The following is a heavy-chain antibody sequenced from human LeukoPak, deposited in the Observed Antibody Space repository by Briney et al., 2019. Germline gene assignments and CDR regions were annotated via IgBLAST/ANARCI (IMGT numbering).Heavy chain of an antibody. CDR2: ISYDGSKI. CDR1: GFTFSSYP. Sequence: GGSLRLSCAASGFTFSSYPLHWVRQAPGRGLEWVTLISYDGSKIYYADSVKGRFTISRDNSKNTLYLQMNSLRAEDTAVYYCAKGGGWSPAVLFDYWGQGTLVTVSS. D-gene: IGHD6-19*01. J-gene: IGHJ4*02. V-gene: IGHV3-30-3*01. CDR3: AKGGGWSPAVLFDY.